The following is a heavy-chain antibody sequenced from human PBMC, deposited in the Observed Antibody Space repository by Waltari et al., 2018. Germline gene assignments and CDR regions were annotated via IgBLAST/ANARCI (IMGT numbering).Heavy chain of an antibody. CDR2: IYYSGST. J-gene: IGHJ4*02. V-gene: IGHV4-39*07. CDR1: GFTFSSYS. Sequence: VQLVESGGGLVQPGGSLRLSCAASGFTFSSYSMNWVRQAPGKGLEWIGSIYYSGSTYYNPSLKSRVTISVDTSKNQFSLKLSSVTAADTAVYYCAREGSSPQNYWGQGTLVTVSS. CDR3: AREGSSPQNY. D-gene: IGHD6-13*01.